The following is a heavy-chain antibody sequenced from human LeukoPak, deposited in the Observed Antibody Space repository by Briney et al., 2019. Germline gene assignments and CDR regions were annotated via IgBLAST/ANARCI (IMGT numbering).Heavy chain of an antibody. J-gene: IGHJ4*02. CDR2: INSDASST. CDR3: ASGTSTSCHN. D-gene: IGHD2-2*01. CDR1: GFIFDDYG. Sequence: QTGGSLRLSCAASGFIFDDYGMSWVRQAPGKGLVWISRINSDASSTSYADSVKGRFTISRDNAESTLFLQMNSLRAEDTAVYYCASGTSTSCHNWGQGTLVTVSS. V-gene: IGHV3-74*01.